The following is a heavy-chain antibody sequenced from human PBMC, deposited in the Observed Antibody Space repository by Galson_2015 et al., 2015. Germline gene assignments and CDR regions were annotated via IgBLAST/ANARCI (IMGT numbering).Heavy chain of an antibody. D-gene: IGHD4-23*01. Sequence: QSGAEVKKPGESLKISCRGSGYTFTSYWIAWVRQMPGKGLEWMGIIYPGDSDTKYSPSFEGQVLITADKSLTTAYLHWGSLKASASPMYYCASRSYYGGDSSWYFDDWGPGTLVSVSS. CDR1: GYTFTSYW. J-gene: IGHJ2*01. CDR3: ASRSYYGGDSSWYFDD. CDR2: IYPGDSDT. V-gene: IGHV5-51*01.